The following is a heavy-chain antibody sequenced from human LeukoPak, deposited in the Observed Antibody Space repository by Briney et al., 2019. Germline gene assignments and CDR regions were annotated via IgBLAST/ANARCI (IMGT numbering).Heavy chain of an antibody. CDR3: AKDLHTSGWLHDFDY. J-gene: IGHJ4*02. V-gene: IGHV3-30*18. CDR2: ISYDGSKK. D-gene: IGHD6-19*01. CDR1: GFTFSSYG. Sequence: PGGSLRLSCAASGFTFSSYGMHWVRQAPGKGLEWVAVISYDGSKKFYADSVKGRFTISRDNSKNTLYLQMNSLRAEDTAVYYCAKDLHTSGWLHDFDYWGQGTLVTVSS.